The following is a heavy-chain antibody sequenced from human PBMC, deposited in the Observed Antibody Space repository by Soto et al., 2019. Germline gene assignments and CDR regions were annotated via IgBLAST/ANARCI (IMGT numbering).Heavy chain of an antibody. CDR1: GFTFSGSA. J-gene: IGHJ4*02. CDR3: TRPDGTDY. V-gene: IGHV3-73*01. CDR2: IRSKANSYAT. Sequence: GGSLRLSCADSGFTFSGSAMHWVRQASGKGLEWVGRIRSKANSYATAYAASVKGRLTIAREDSKNTAYLQMNSLKTEDTAVYYCTRPDGTDYWGQGALVTVSS.